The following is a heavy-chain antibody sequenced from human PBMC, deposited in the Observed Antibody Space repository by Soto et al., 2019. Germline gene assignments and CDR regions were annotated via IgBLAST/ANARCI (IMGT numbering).Heavy chain of an antibody. Sequence: PVGSLRLSCAASGFTFSSYAMSWVRQAPGKGLEWVSAISGSGGSTYYADSVKGRFTISRDNSKNTLYLQMNSLRAEDTAVYYCAKDLTDWQQLVVGAFDIWGQGTMVTVSS. CDR2: ISGSGGST. CDR1: GFTFSSYA. V-gene: IGHV3-23*01. CDR3: AKDLTDWQQLVVGAFDI. D-gene: IGHD6-13*01. J-gene: IGHJ3*02.